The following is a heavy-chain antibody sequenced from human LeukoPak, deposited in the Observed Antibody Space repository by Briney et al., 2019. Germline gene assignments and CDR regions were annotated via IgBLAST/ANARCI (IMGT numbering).Heavy chain of an antibody. J-gene: IGHJ6*03. Sequence: GGSLRLSCAASGFTFSSYAMSWVRQAPGKGLEWVSGIIGSGGSTYYADSVKGRFTISRDNSKNTLYLQMNSLRAEDTALYYCATTLLRTSTYMDVWGKGTTVTVSS. V-gene: IGHV3-23*01. CDR2: IIGSGGST. CDR1: GFTFSSYA. CDR3: ATTLLRTSTYMDV. D-gene: IGHD1-1*01.